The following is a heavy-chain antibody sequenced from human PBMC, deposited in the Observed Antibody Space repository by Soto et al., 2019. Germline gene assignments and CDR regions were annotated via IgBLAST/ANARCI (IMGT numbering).Heavy chain of an antibody. D-gene: IGHD2-8*01. Sequence: SETLSLTCAVSGCSISSGGYSWSWIRQPPGKGLEWIGYIYHSGSTYYNPSLKSRVTISVDRSKNQFSLKLSSVTAADTAVYYCAREGAYRAYNGVIGNQYYSMDGWGQGLPVTVSS. CDR2: IYHSGST. J-gene: IGHJ6*02. V-gene: IGHV4-30-2*01. CDR1: GCSISSGGYS. CDR3: AREGAYRAYNGVIGNQYYSMDG.